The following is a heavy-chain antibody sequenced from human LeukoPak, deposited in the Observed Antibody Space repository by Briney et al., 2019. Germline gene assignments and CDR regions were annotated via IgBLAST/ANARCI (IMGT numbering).Heavy chain of an antibody. CDR3: AKIPYDSSGYYFDY. D-gene: IGHD3-22*01. CDR2: ISGSGGST. J-gene: IGHJ4*02. CDR1: GFTFSSYA. V-gene: IGHV3-23*01. Sequence: GGSLRLSCAASGFTFSSYAMSWVRQAPGKGLEWVSAISGSGGSTYYADSVKGRFTISRDNSKNTLYLQMNSLRAEDTTVYYCAKIPYDSSGYYFDYWGQGTLVTVSS.